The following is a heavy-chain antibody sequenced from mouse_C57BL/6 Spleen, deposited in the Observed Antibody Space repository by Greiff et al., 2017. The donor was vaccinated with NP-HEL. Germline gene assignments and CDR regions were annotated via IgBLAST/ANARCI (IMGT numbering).Heavy chain of an antibody. CDR2: IYPRSGNT. J-gene: IGHJ2*01. CDR1: GYTFTSYG. V-gene: IGHV1-81*01. Sequence: VMLVESGAELARPGASVKLSCKASGYTFTSYGISWVKQRTGQGLEWIGEIYPRSGNTYYNEKFKGKATLTADKSSSTAYMELRSLTSEDSAVYFCARSAQATYYFDYWGQGTTLTVSS. CDR3: ARSAQATYYFDY. D-gene: IGHD3-2*02.